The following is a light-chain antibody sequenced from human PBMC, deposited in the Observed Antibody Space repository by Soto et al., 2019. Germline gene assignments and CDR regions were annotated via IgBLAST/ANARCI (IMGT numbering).Light chain of an antibody. V-gene: IGKV3-20*01. J-gene: IGKJ2*01. CDR3: QQYDTSPPVYT. CDR2: AAS. Sequence: EIVLTQSPGTLSLSPGERATLSCRASQIVSSTYLAWYQQKPGQAPRLLIYAASSRAAGIPDRFSGSGSGTDFTLTINRLEPEDFAVYYCQQYDTSPPVYTFGQGTKLEIK. CDR1: QIVSSTY.